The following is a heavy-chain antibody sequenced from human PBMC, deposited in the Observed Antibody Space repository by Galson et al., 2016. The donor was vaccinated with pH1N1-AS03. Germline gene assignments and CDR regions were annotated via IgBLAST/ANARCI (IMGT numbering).Heavy chain of an antibody. CDR3: AREDRNFDY. V-gene: IGHV3-30*03. D-gene: IGHD1-14*01. CDR1: GFAFSSYG. J-gene: IGHJ4*02. CDR2: ITYDGTTK. Sequence: PVRSLRLSCAASGFAFSSYGMHWVRQAPGKGLEWVALITYDGTTKFYAGSLKGRFNISRDNSKNTLYLQMNSPRAEDTAIYYCAREDRNFDYWGQGTLVTVSS.